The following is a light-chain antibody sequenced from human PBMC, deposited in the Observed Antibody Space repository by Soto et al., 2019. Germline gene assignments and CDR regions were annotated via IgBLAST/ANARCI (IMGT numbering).Light chain of an antibody. CDR3: SSYAGTNNFVV. V-gene: IGLV2-8*01. Sequence: QSALTQPPSASGSPGQSVTISCTGTSSDVGGYNYVSWYQQHPGKAPKLMIYEVSKRPSGVPDRFSGSESGNRASLTVSGLQAEDEADYYCSSYAGTNNFVVFGGGTKLTVL. J-gene: IGLJ2*01. CDR2: EVS. CDR1: SSDVGGYNY.